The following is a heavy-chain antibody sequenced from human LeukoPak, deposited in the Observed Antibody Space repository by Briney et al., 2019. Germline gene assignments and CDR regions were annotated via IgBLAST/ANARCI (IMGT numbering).Heavy chain of an antibody. Sequence: SVKVSCKASGGTFSSYAISWVRQAPGQGLEWMGGIIPIFGTANYAQKFQGRVTITADESTSTAYMELRSLRSDDTAVYYCARDLIRAAGTGYFQHWGQGTLVTVSS. CDR1: GGTFSSYA. J-gene: IGHJ1*01. CDR3: ARDLIRAAGTGYFQH. CDR2: IIPIFGTA. V-gene: IGHV1-69*01. D-gene: IGHD6-13*01.